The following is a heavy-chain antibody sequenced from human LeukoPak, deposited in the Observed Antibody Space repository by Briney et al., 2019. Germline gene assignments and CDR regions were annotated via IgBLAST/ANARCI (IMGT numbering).Heavy chain of an antibody. J-gene: IGHJ5*02. V-gene: IGHV3-21*01. CDR3: ARDWGRYYDSSSNWFDP. D-gene: IGHD3-22*01. Sequence: GGSLRLSCAASGFTFSSYSMNWVRQAPGKGLEWVSSISSSSSYIYYADSVKGRFTISRDNSKNTLYLQMNSLRAEDTAVYYCARDWGRYYDSSSNWFDPWGQGTLVTVSS. CDR2: ISSSSSYI. CDR1: GFTFSSYS.